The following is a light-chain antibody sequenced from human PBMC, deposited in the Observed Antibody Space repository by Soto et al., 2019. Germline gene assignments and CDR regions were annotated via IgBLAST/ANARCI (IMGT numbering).Light chain of an antibody. V-gene: IGKV1-33*01. CDR3: QQYENLRLHT. J-gene: IGKJ2*01. CDR2: DAS. CDR1: EDISNY. Sequence: DIQMTQSPSSLYASVGERVTITCRANEDISNYLNWYQQKPGRAPKLLIYDASTLETGVRSRFSGSGSGTHFTFTISSRQPEDVGTYYCQQYENLRLHTFGPGTKL.